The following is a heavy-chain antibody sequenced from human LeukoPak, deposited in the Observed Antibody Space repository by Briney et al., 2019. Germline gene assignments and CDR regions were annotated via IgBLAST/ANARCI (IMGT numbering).Heavy chain of an antibody. CDR3: ARENGDFDI. Sequence: GGSLRLSCAASGFTFSSYWMHWVRHTPGKGLVWVSHINSDESFTNYADSVKGRFTISRDNTKNTLYLQMNSLRAEDTAVYHCARENGDFDIGGQGTMVTVSS. V-gene: IGHV3-74*01. J-gene: IGHJ3*02. CDR2: INSDESFT. D-gene: IGHD2-21*02. CDR1: GFTFSSYW.